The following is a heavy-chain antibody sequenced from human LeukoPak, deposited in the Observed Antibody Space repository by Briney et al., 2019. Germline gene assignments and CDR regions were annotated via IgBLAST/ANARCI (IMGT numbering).Heavy chain of an antibody. Sequence: ASVKVSCKASGYTFTSYYMHWVRQAPGQGLEWMGIINPSGGSTSYAQKFQGRVTMTRDMSTSTVYMELSSLRSEDTAVYYCARGWVAYYDSSGYVLYWGQGTLVTVSS. D-gene: IGHD3-22*01. CDR2: INPSGGST. CDR3: ARGWVAYYDSSGYVLY. J-gene: IGHJ4*02. V-gene: IGHV1-46*01. CDR1: GYTFTSYY.